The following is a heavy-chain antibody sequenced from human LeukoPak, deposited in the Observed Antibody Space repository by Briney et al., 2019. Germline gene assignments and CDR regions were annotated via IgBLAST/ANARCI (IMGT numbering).Heavy chain of an antibody. CDR3: ARDRVVTAIRKNWFDP. V-gene: IGHV1-46*01. CDR2: INPSGAST. D-gene: IGHD2-21*02. Sequence: ASVKVSCKASGYTFTSYYMHWVRQAPGQGLEWMGIINPSGASTGYAQKFQGRVTMTRDTSISTAYMELSRLRSDDTAVYYRARDRVVTAIRKNWFDPWGQGTLVTVSS. J-gene: IGHJ5*02. CDR1: GYTFTSYY.